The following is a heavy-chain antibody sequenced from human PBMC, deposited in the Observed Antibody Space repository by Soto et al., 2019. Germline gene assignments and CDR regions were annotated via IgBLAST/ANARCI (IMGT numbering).Heavy chain of an antibody. CDR1: GFTFSRYG. D-gene: IGHD5-12*01. CDR2: ISYDGSNK. J-gene: IGHJ6*02. CDR3: AKGGYSGYYYGMDV. Sequence: QVQLVESGGGVVQPGRSLRLSCAASGFTFSRYGMHWVRQAPGKGLEWVAVISYDGSNKYYADSVKGRFTISRDNSKNTLYLQMNSLRAEDTAVYYCAKGGYSGYYYGMDVWGQGTTVTVSS. V-gene: IGHV3-30*18.